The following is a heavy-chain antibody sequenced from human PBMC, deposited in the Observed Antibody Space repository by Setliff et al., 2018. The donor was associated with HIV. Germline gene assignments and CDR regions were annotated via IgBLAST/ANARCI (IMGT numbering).Heavy chain of an antibody. Sequence: ASVKVSCKASGYTFTSYDVNWVRQATGQGLEWMGWMNPASGNTGYAQKFQGRVTMTRNTSVSTVYMELSSLRSEDTAVYYCARVRSSFPQYTSGLVRPFDIWGQGTTVTVSS. D-gene: IGHD6-19*01. CDR2: MNPASGNT. CDR1: GYTFTSYD. CDR3: ARVRSSFPQYTSGLVRPFDI. V-gene: IGHV1-8*02. J-gene: IGHJ3*02.